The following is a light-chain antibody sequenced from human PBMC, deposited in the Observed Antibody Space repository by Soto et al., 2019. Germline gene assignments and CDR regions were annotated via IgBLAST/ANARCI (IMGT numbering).Light chain of an antibody. CDR3: QQSETYPLT. V-gene: IGKV1-5*01. CDR2: DAS. J-gene: IGKJ5*01. CDR1: QTISTW. Sequence: DIQMTPSPSTLSASVGDRVTITCRASQTISTWLAWYQHKPGKAPNLLIYDASTLMSGVPSRFSGSGSGTEFTLTISSLQPGDFATYYCQQSETYPLTFGQGTRLEI.